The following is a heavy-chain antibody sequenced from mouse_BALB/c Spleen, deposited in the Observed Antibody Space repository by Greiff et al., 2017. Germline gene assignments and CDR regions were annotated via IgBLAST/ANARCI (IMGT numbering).Heavy chain of an antibody. CDR2: ISTYNGNT. D-gene: IGHD2-14*01. J-gene: IGHJ4*01. CDR1: GYTFTDYA. CDR3: ARNEYRDDENYAMDY. V-gene: IGHV1-67*01. Sequence: LVESGPEVVRPGVSVKISCKGSGYTFTDYAMHWVKQSHAKSLEWIGVISTYNGNTNYNQKFKGKATMTVDKSSSTAYMELARLTSEDSAIYYCARNEYRDDENYAMDYWGQGNSVTVSP.